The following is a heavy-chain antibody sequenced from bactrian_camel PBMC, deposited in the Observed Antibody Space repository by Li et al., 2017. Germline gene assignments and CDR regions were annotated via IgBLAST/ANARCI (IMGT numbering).Heavy chain of an antibody. D-gene: IGHD2*01. CDR1: GSPQVREC. CDR3: AAARLPYTASWCLKIQEPPLGY. Sequence: VQLVESGGGSVQAGGSLKLSCGISGSPQVRECMGWFRQAPGKEREGVAAIDVNGKTTYADFVKGRFTISRDAAKSNLYLQMNSLQPEDTAMYYCAAARLPYTASWCLKIQEPPLGYWGQGTQVTVS. J-gene: IGHJ6*01. V-gene: IGHV3S55*01. CDR2: IDVNGKT.